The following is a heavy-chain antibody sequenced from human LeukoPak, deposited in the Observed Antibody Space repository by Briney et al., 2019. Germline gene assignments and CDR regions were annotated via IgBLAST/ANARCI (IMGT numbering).Heavy chain of an antibody. D-gene: IGHD3-22*01. CDR1: GYTFTSYY. CDR3: AREAAPYYYDSSGYYLRGAFDI. V-gene: IGHV1-46*01. J-gene: IGHJ3*02. CDR2: INPSGGST. Sequence: ASVKVSCKASGYTFTSYYMHWVRQAPGQGLEWMGIINPSGGSTSYAQKFQGRVTMTRDTSTSTAYMELSSLRSEDTAVYYCAREAAPYYYDSSGYYLRGAFDIWGQGTMVTVSS.